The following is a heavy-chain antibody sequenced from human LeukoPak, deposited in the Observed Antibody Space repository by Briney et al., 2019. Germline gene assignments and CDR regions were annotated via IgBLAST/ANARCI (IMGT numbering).Heavy chain of an antibody. Sequence: SETLSLTCTVSGGSISSSSYYWGWIRQPPGKGLEWIGSIYYSGSTYYNPSLKSRVTISVDTSKNQFSLKLRSVTAADTAVYYCARGGSGGSWSYYYYMDVWGEGTTVTVSS. D-gene: IGHD2-15*01. CDR3: ARGGSGGSWSYYYYMDV. CDR2: IYYSGST. V-gene: IGHV4-39*07. J-gene: IGHJ6*03. CDR1: GGSISSSSYY.